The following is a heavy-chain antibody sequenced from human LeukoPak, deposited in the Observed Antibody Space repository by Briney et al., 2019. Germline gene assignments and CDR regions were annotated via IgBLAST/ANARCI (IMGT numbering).Heavy chain of an antibody. CDR1: GFTFGDYA. CDR2: IRGKAYGGTA. V-gene: IGHV3-49*03. J-gene: IGHJ4*02. Sequence: SGGSLRLSCIASGFTFGDYAMSWLRQAPGKGLEWVGFIRGKAYGGTAEYAASVKGRFTISRDDSKSIAYLQMNSLKTEDTAVYYCTRDSSGYQQDYFDYWGQGTLVTVSS. D-gene: IGHD3-22*01. CDR3: TRDSSGYQQDYFDY.